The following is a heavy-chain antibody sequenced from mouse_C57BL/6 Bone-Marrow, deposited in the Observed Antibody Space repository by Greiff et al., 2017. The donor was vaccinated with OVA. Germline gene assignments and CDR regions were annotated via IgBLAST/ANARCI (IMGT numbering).Heavy chain of an antibody. CDR2: ISSGGSYT. V-gene: IGHV5-6*01. CDR1: GFTFSSYG. CDR3: ARHRGAWYFDV. Sequence: EVQGVESGGDLVKPGGSLKLSCAASGFTFSSYGMSWVRQTPDKRLEWVATISSGGSYTYYPDSVKGRFTISRDNAKNTLYLQMSSLKSEDTAMYYCARHRGAWYFDVWGTGTTVTVSS. D-gene: IGHD3-3*01. J-gene: IGHJ1*03.